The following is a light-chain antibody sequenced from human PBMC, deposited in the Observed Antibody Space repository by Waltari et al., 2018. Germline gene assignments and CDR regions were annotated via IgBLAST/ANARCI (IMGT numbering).Light chain of an antibody. CDR1: KDIGYY. Sequence: CRASKDIGYYVAWYQQKPGQAPRLLIYATSTRAAGIPDRFSGSGSGADFSLTITRLEPEDFAVYYCQHHVRLPATFGQGTKV. CDR3: QHHVRLPAT. J-gene: IGKJ1*01. V-gene: IGKV3-20*01. CDR2: ATS.